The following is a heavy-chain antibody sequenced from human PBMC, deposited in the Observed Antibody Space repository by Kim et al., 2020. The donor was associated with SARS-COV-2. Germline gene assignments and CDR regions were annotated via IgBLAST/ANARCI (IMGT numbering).Heavy chain of an antibody. D-gene: IGHD6-13*01. J-gene: IGHJ5*02. V-gene: IGHV3-30*18. CDR2: ISYDGSNK. CDR3: AKDRYSSSDNERGFDP. CDR1: GFTFSSYG. Sequence: GGSLRLSCAASGFTFSSYGMHWVRQAPGKGLEWVAVISYDGSNKYYADSVKGRFTISRDNSKNTLYLQMNSLRAEDTAVYYCAKDRYSSSDNERGFDPWGQGTLVTVSS.